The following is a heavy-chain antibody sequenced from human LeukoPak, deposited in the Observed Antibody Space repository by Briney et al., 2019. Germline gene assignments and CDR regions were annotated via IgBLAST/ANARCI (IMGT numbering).Heavy chain of an antibody. CDR2: INPSGGST. CDR1: GYTFTSYY. Sequence: ASVKVSCKASGYTFTSYYIHWVRQAPGQGLEWMGIINPSGGSTTYAQKFQGRVTMTRDMSTSTVFMELSSLRSEDTAVYYCARDLGGYYDSSGYERGAFDIWGQGTMVTVSS. V-gene: IGHV1-46*01. D-gene: IGHD3-22*01. CDR3: ARDLGGYYDSSGYERGAFDI. J-gene: IGHJ3*02.